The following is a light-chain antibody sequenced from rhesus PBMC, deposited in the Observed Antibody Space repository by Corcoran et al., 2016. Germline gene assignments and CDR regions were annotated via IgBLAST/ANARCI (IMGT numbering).Light chain of an antibody. J-gene: IGKJ2*01. V-gene: IGKV3-10*01. CDR2: GAS. CDR3: YQHSSGYS. CDR1: QSVSSY. Sequence: QVILTQSPATLSLSPGERATLSCRASQSVSSYLAWYQQKPGQAPRLLIYGASSRATGIPDRFSGRGSGTYFTLTISSLEPEDVGVYHCYQHSSGYSFGQGTKVEIK.